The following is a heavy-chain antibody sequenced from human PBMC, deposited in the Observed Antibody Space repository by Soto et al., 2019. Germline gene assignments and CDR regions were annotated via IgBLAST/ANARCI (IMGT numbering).Heavy chain of an antibody. CDR1: GFTFDDYA. CDR2: ISWNSGSI. Sequence: GGSLRLSCAASGFTFDDYAMHWVRQAPGKGLEWVSGISWNSGSIGYADSVKGRFTISRDNAKNSLYLQMNSLRAEDTALYYCAKAGGSGYDYVRFDYWGQGTLVTVSS. CDR3: AKAGGSGYDYVRFDY. J-gene: IGHJ4*02. D-gene: IGHD5-12*01. V-gene: IGHV3-9*01.